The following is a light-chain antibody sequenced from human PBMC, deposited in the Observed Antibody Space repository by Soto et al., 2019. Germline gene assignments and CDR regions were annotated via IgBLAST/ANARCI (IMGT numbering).Light chain of an antibody. CDR2: EVS. CDR1: SRDVGLYNL. J-gene: IGLJ3*02. Sequence: QSALTQPASVSGSPGQSITISCTGTSRDVGLYNLVSWYQQLPGKAPKLIISEVSERPSGISDRFSGSKSGNTASLTISGLQDGDEADYYCCSYVGSSILMFGGGTKLTVL. CDR3: CSYVGSSILM. V-gene: IGLV2-23*02.